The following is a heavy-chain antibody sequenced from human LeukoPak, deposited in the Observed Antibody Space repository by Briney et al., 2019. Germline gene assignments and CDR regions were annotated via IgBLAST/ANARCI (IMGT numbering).Heavy chain of an antibody. J-gene: IGHJ4*02. Sequence: PGGSLRLSCAASGFTLRSYDMSWVRHAPGKGLEWVAATSGSGGNTYYADSVKGRFTISRDNSKNTLYLQMNSLRAEDTAVYYCAKEYSGYDFDYWGQGTLVTVSS. CDR1: GFTLRSYD. D-gene: IGHD5-12*01. CDR3: AKEYSGYDFDY. V-gene: IGHV3-23*01. CDR2: TSGSGGNT.